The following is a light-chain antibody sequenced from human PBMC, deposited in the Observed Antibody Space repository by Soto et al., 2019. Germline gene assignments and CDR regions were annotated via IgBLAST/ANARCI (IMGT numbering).Light chain of an antibody. CDR3: QQYDGYSLT. CDR2: DAS. CDR1: QSLGTW. V-gene: IGKV1-5*01. J-gene: IGKJ1*01. Sequence: DIQMTQSPSTLSASVGDRVTITCRASQSLGTWLAWYQQRPGKAPNLLIYDASSLKRGVPSRLSGSGSGTEFTLTITSLQADDFATYCCQQYDGYSLTFGQGTKLEVK.